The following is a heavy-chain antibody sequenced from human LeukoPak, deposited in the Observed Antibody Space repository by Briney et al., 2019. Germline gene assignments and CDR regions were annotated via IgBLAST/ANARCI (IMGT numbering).Heavy chain of an antibody. J-gene: IGHJ6*02. CDR1: GFTFSGSA. CDR3: TGPSGSYSPDYYYYGMDV. V-gene: IGHV3-73*01. Sequence: GGSLRLSCAASGFTFSGSAMHWVRQASGKGLEWVGRIRSKANSYATAYAASVKGRFTISSDDSKNTAYLQMNSLKTEDTAVYYCTGPSGSYSPDYYYYGMDVWGQGTTVTVSS. D-gene: IGHD3-10*01. CDR2: IRSKANSYAT.